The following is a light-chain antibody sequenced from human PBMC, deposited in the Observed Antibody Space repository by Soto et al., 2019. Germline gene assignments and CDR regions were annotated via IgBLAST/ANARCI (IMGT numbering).Light chain of an antibody. CDR2: EVN. Sequence: QSALTQPPSASGSPGQSVAIFFTGTSSDVGGYNYVSWYQQHPGKAPKLMIYEVNKLPSGVPDRFSGSKSGNTASLTVSGLQAEDEGDYYCSSYAGSSNVFGTGTKLTVL. V-gene: IGLV2-8*01. J-gene: IGLJ1*01. CDR1: SSDVGGYNY. CDR3: SSYAGSSNV.